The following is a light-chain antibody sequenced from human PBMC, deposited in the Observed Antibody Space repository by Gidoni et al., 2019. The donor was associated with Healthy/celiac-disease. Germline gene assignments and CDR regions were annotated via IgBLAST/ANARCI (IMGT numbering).Light chain of an antibody. V-gene: IGKV1-39*01. CDR1: QSISSY. J-gene: IGKJ1*01. CDR3: QQSYSTPRT. CDR2: AAS. Sequence: DIKMTQSPSSLSASVGDRVTIPCRGSQSISSYLNWYQQKTGKAPKLLIYAASSWQRGGPSRFSGSGSGTDFTLTISSLQPEDAATYYGQQSYSTPRTFGQGTKVEIK.